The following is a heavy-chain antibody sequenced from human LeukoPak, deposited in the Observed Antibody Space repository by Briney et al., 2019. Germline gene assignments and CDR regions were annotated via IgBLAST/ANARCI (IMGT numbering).Heavy chain of an antibody. D-gene: IGHD3-9*01. CDR2: ISYDGSNK. Sequence: PGRSLRLSCAASGFTFGSYGMHWVRQAPGKGLEWVAVISYDGSNKYYADSVKGRFTISRDNSKNTLYLQMNSLRAEDTAVYYCAKDFDWLSHFDYWGQGTLVTVSS. J-gene: IGHJ4*02. CDR3: AKDFDWLSHFDY. V-gene: IGHV3-30*18. CDR1: GFTFGSYG.